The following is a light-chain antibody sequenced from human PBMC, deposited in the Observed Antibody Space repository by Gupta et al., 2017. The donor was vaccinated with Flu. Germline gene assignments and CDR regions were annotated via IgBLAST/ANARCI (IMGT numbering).Light chain of an antibody. CDR1: SSDIGGYNY. CDR3: GTQTTSNSAVV. J-gene: IGLJ2*01. Sequence: SALTQPASVSAPPVPSLTISCTVTSSDIGGYNYVSWLQRHPGKAPKLIIYEVSDRPSGVSDRFSASKSGNTASLTISGLQAEDEADYYCGTQTTSNSAVVFGGGTKLTVL. CDR2: EVS. V-gene: IGLV2-14*01.